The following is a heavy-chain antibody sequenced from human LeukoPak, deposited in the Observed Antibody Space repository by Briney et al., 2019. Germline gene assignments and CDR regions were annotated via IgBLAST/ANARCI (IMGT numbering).Heavy chain of an antibody. J-gene: IGHJ6*02. V-gene: IGHV3-30*04. CDR3: ARERVGESTTWYDLGYYYHGLDV. Sequence: GGSLRLSCTASGFTFSHSAMHWVRQAPGKGLEWVAVISYDGSQKYYADSAKGRFTNSRDNSKNLLSLQLNNLRPEDTALYYCARERVGESTTWYDLGYYYHGLDVWGQGTTVIVSS. CDR2: ISYDGSQK. CDR1: GFTFSHSA. D-gene: IGHD3-10*01.